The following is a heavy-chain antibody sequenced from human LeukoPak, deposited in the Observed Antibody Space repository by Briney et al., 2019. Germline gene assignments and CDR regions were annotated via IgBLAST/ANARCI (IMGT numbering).Heavy chain of an antibody. CDR1: GFTFSSYA. CDR3: ANLIRVPDSYGMDV. Sequence: GGSLRLSCAASGFTFSSYAMSWVRQAPGKGLEWVSAISGSGGSTYYADSVKGRFTISRDNSKNTLYLQMNSLRAEDTAVYYCANLIRVPDSYGMDVWGQGTTVTVSS. J-gene: IGHJ6*02. D-gene: IGHD2-2*01. CDR2: ISGSGGST. V-gene: IGHV3-23*01.